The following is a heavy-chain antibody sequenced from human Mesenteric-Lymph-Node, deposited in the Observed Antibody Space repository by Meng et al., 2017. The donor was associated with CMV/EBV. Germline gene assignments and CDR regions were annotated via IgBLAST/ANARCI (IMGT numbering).Heavy chain of an antibody. D-gene: IGHD4-23*01. CDR3: ASGTTVVLYYFDY. CDR2: IYHSGNT. V-gene: IGHV4-38-2*02. CDR1: GYSISSGYY. Sequence: GSLRLSCTVSGYSISSGYYWGWIRQPPGKGLEWIGNIYHSGNTYYNPSLKSRVTISADTSRNQFSLKLSSVTAADTAVYYCASGTTVVLYYFDYWGQGTLVTVSS. J-gene: IGHJ4*02.